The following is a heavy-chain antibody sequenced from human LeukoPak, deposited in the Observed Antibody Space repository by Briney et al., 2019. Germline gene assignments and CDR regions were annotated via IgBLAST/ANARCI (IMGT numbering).Heavy chain of an antibody. J-gene: IGHJ5*02. Sequence: SETLSLTCTVSGGSISSGDYYWSWIRQPPGKGLEWIGYIYYSGSTYYNPSLKSRVTISVDKSKNQFSLKLSSVTAADTAVYYCARVLLQGYDSSGYRFDPWGQGTLVTVSS. D-gene: IGHD3-22*01. CDR1: GGSISSGDYY. V-gene: IGHV4-30-4*01. CDR3: ARVLLQGYDSSGYRFDP. CDR2: IYYSGST.